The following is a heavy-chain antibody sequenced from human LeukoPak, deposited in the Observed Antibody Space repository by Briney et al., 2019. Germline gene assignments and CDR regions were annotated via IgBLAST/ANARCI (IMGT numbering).Heavy chain of an antibody. D-gene: IGHD4-17*01. Sequence: GGSLRLSCAASGFTFRSYAMTWVRQSPGKGLEWVSAIGCSGGTTYYADSVKGRFTISRDNSKNTLYLQMNRLRAEDTAVYYCSKDRGGTYGDYFDYWGQGTLVTVSS. CDR3: SKDRGGTYGDYFDY. V-gene: IGHV3-23*01. CDR2: IGCSGGTT. CDR1: GFTFRSYA. J-gene: IGHJ4*02.